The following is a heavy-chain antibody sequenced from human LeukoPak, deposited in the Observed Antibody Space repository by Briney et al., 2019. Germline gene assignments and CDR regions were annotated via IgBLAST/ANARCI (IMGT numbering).Heavy chain of an antibody. Sequence: PGGSLRLSCAASGFTFSSFGMNWVRQTPGKGLEWVANIKQDGSEKYVDSVKGRFTISRDIAKTPLYLQMNRLRAEDPAVYYCVREASSHFNWGQGTLVTVSS. CDR1: GFTFSSFG. CDR3: VREASSHFN. D-gene: IGHD3-3*02. V-gene: IGHV3-7*01. CDR2: IKQDGSEK. J-gene: IGHJ4*02.